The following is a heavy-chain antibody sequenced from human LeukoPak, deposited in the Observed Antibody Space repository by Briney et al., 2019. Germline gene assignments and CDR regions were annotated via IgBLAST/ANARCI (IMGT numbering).Heavy chain of an antibody. CDR1: GFTFSSYD. CDR2: MYYDGRNK. J-gene: IGHJ3*01. Sequence: GGSLRLSCAASGFTFSSYDMHWVRQVPGKGLEWVAVMYYDGRNKYYADSVKGRFTISRDNSKNTLYLQINSLRAEDTAVFYCARKVLVPAATGADAFDVWGRGTMVIVSS. CDR3: ARKVLVPAATGADAFDV. D-gene: IGHD2-2*01. V-gene: IGHV3-33*01.